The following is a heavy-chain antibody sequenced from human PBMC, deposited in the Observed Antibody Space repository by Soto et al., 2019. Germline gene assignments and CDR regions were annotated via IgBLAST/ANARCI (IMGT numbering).Heavy chain of an antibody. CDR2: INPSSGGA. CDR3: ARDAAMGDYYHYGMDV. CDR1: GDTFTGYY. J-gene: IGHJ6*02. V-gene: IGHV1-2*04. D-gene: IGHD5-18*01. Sequence: ASVKVSCKASGDTFTGYYLHWVRQAPGQGLEWMGWINPSSGGANIAQKFQGWVTMTRDTSIDTAYMELTRLRSDDTAVYYCARDAAMGDYYHYGMDVWGQGTPVTVSS.